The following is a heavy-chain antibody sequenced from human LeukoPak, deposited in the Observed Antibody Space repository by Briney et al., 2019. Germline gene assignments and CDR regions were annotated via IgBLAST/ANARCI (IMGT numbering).Heavy chain of an antibody. D-gene: IGHD3-10*01. CDR1: GFTFSSYS. Sequence: GGSLRLSCAASGFTFSSYSMNWVRQAPGKGLEWVSSISSSSSYIYYADSVKGRFTISRDNAKNSLYLQMNSPRAEDTAVYYCARDLSSWFGELFTSNMYYFDYRGQGTLVTVSS. CDR2: ISSSSSYI. J-gene: IGHJ4*02. CDR3: ARDLSSWFGELFTSNMYYFDY. V-gene: IGHV3-21*01.